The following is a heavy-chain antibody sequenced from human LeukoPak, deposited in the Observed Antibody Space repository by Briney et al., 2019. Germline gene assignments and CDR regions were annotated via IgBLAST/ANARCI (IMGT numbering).Heavy chain of an antibody. CDR3: ARDRSGRGYSGYDLVDY. CDR2: INPNSGGT. V-gene: IGHV1-2*02. J-gene: IGHJ4*02. D-gene: IGHD5-12*01. CDR1: GYTFTGYY. Sequence: ASVKVSCKASGYTFTGYYMHWVRQAPGQGLEWMGWINPNSGGTNYAQKFQGRVTMTRDTSISTAYMELSRLRSDDTAVYYCARDRSGRGYSGYDLVDYWGQGTLVTVSS.